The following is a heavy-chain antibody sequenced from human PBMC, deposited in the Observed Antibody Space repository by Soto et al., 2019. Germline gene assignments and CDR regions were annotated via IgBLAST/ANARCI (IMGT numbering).Heavy chain of an antibody. CDR3: ARLSYYDSSGYPLDY. CDR1: GGSISSYY. D-gene: IGHD3-22*01. Sequence: PSETLSLTCTVSGGSISSYYGSWIRQPPGKGLEWIGYIYYSGSTNYNPSLKSRVTISVDTSKNQFSLKLSSVTAADTAVYYCARLSYYDSSGYPLDYWGQGTLVTVSS. V-gene: IGHV4-59*08. CDR2: IYYSGST. J-gene: IGHJ4*02.